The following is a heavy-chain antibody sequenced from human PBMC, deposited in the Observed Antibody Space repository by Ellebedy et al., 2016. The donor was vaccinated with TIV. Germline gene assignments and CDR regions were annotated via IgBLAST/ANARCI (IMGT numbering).Heavy chain of an antibody. CDR2: IYSNGGT. Sequence: GESLKISXAASEFSVSSNYMSWVRQAPGKGLEWVSVIYSNGGTDYADSVKGRFTISRDNSKNTLYLQMIGLRAEDTAVYYCDRQGNYYESSAYPTNTYWYFDLWGRGTLVTVSS. CDR3: DRQGNYYESSAYPTNTYWYFDL. D-gene: IGHD3-22*01. CDR1: EFSVSSNY. J-gene: IGHJ2*01. V-gene: IGHV3-53*01.